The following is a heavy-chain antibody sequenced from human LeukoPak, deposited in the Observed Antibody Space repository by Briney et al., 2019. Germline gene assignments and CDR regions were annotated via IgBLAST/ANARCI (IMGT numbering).Heavy chain of an antibody. J-gene: IGHJ4*02. CDR2: ISGSGGST. CDR3: GKAGQGISYYFDY. D-gene: IGHD6-13*01. CDR1: GFTFSSDA. V-gene: IGHV3-23*01. Sequence: GGSLRLSCAASGFTFSSDAMSWVRQAPGKGLEWVSAISGSGGSTYYADSVKGRFTISRDNSKNTLYLQMNSLRAEDTAVYYCGKAGQGISYYFDYWGQGTLVTVSS.